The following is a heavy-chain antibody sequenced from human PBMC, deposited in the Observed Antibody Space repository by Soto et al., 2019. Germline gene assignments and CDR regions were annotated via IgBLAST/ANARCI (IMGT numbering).Heavy chain of an antibody. CDR1: EFTFSNAW. J-gene: IGHJ4*02. CDR3: TTVTVVDVHSDY. CDR2: IKSKTDGGAT. D-gene: IGHD2-15*01. V-gene: IGHV3-15*01. Sequence: EVQLVESGGGLVKPGGSLRLSCAASEFTFSNAWMSGVRQAPGKGLEWVGRIKSKTDGGATDYAAPVKGRFTISRDDSKNTLYLQLNSLKTEDTAVYYCTTVTVVDVHSDYWGQGTLVIVSS.